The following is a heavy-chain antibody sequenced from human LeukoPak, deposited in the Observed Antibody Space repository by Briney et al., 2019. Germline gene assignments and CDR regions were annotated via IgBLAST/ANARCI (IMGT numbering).Heavy chain of an antibody. CDR1: GFTFSSYA. CDR2: ISYDGSNK. D-gene: IGHD6-6*01. CDR3: ARDGPEYHIDY. Sequence: GRSLRLSCAASGFTFSSYAMHWVRQAPGKGLEWVAVISYDGSNKYYADSVRGRFTISRDNSKNTLYLQMNSLRAEDTAVYYCARDGPEYHIDYWDQGTLVTVSS. J-gene: IGHJ4*02. V-gene: IGHV3-30-3*01.